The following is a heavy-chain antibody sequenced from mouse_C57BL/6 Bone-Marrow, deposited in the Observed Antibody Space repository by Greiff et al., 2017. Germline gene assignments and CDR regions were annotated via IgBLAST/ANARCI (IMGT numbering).Heavy chain of an antibody. Sequence: VQLQQSGAELVKPGASVKISCKVSGYVFSTYWMTWVKQRPGKGLEWIGQIYPGDGDTNYNGKFKGKATLTADKSSSTAYMQLSSLTSEDSAVYFCARDWDYFDYWGQGTTLTVSS. CDR2: IYPGDGDT. CDR1: GYVFSTYW. V-gene: IGHV1-80*01. J-gene: IGHJ2*01. D-gene: IGHD4-1*01. CDR3: ARDWDYFDY.